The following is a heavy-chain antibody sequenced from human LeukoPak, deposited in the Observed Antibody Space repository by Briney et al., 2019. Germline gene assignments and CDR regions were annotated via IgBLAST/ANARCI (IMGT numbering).Heavy chain of an antibody. CDR2: IYTSGST. V-gene: IGHV4-4*07. D-gene: IGHD1-7*01. CDR1: GGSISSYY. CDR3: AREAYNWNYGSEFDY. J-gene: IGHJ4*02. Sequence: SETLSLTCTVSGGSISSYYWSWIRQPAGKGLEWIGRIYTSGSTNYNPSLKSRVTMSVDTSKNQFSLKLSSVTAADTAVYYCAREAYNWNYGSEFDYWGQGTLVTVSS.